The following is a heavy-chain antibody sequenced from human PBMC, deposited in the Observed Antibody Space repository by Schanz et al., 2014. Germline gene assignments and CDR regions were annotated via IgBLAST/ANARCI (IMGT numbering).Heavy chain of an antibody. J-gene: IGHJ6*02. D-gene: IGHD3-9*01. Sequence: QVQLLQSGAEVKKPGASMKVSCKASGYTFTTYYMLWVRQAPGQGLEWMGIINPCGGSTRYGQKLQGRVTMTADTSTSTAYMELRSLRSDDTAVYYCARVQDDILTGSEYYYGMDVWGQGTTVTVSS. CDR1: GYTFTTYY. V-gene: IGHV1-46*01. CDR2: INPCGGST. CDR3: ARVQDDILTGSEYYYGMDV.